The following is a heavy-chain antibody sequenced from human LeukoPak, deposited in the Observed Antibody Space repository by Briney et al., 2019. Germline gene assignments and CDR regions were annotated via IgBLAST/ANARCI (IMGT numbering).Heavy chain of an antibody. CDR3: ARRRDGRFDY. D-gene: IGHD5-24*01. V-gene: IGHV3-7*01. CDR2: IKQDGSEK. J-gene: IGHJ4*02. Sequence: GGSLRLSCAASGFTFSNDWMSWVRQAPGEGLEWVANIKQDGSEKYYVDSVKGRFTISRDNAKNSLYLQMNSLRAQDTAVYYCARRRDGRFDYWGQGTLVTVSS. CDR1: GFTFSNDW.